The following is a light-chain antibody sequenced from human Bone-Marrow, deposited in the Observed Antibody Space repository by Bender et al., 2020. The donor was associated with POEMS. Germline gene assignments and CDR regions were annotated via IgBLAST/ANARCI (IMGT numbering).Light chain of an antibody. CDR1: SSDIGAYNF. CDR2: GAS. CDR3: CSYTRSGTLV. Sequence: QSALTQPASVSASPGQSITISCIGTSSDIGAYNFVSWYQQHPGTAPKLIIYGASERPSGVSHFSGSKSGNTASLTISGLQAEDEADYYCCSYTRSGTLVFGGGTKLTVL. J-gene: IGLJ3*02. V-gene: IGLV2-23*01.